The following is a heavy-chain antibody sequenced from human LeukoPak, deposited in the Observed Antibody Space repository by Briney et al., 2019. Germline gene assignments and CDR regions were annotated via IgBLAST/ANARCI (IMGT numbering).Heavy chain of an antibody. CDR1: GGSFSGYY. Sequence: SETLSLTCAVYGGSFSGYYWSWIRQPPGKGLEWIGEINRSGSTNYNPSLKSRVTISVDTSKNQFSLKLSSVTAADTAVYYCARGTVTDDSSGYVDYWGQGTLVTVSS. D-gene: IGHD3-22*01. CDR3: ARGTVTDDSSGYVDY. V-gene: IGHV4-34*01. CDR2: INRSGST. J-gene: IGHJ4*02.